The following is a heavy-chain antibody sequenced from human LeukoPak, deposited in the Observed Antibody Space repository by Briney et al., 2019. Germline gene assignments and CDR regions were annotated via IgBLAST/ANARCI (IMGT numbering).Heavy chain of an antibody. D-gene: IGHD3-10*01. CDR2: ISGYNSKP. V-gene: IGHV1-18*01. CDR3: ARAPVVRTSYYYYYYMDV. J-gene: IGHJ6*03. Sequence: ASVKVSCKTSGYGFTNYGITWVRQAPGQGLEWMGWISGYNSKPFYAQNFQGRVTMTTDTSTSTVYMELRSLRSDDTAVYYCARAPVVRTSYYYYYYMDVWGKGTTVTISS. CDR1: GYGFTNYG.